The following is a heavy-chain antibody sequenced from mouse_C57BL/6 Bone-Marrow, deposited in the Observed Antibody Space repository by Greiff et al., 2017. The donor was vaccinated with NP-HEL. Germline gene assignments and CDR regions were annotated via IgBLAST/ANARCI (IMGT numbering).Heavy chain of an antibody. D-gene: IGHD2-4*01. CDR2: IYPGGGYT. J-gene: IGHJ3*01. CDR1: GYTFTNYW. CDR3: ARLMGLGGLAY. Sequence: QVQLQQSGAELVRPGTSVKMSCKASGYTFTNYWIGWAKQRPGHGLEWIGDIYPGGGYTNYNEKFKGKATLTADKSSSTAYMQFSSLTSEDSAIYYCARLMGLGGLAYWGQGTLVTVSA. V-gene: IGHV1-63*01.